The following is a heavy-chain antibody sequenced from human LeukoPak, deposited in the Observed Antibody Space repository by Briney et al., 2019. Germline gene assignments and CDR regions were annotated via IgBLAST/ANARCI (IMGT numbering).Heavy chain of an antibody. V-gene: IGHV3-30-3*01. CDR1: GFTFSSYA. D-gene: IGHD2/OR15-2a*01. Sequence: GRSLRLSCAASGFTFSSYAMHWVRQAPGKGLEWVAVISYDGSNKYYADSVKGRFTISRDNAKNSLYLQMNSLRAEDTAVYYCARHNNVINAFDIWGQGTMVTVSS. CDR3: ARHNNVINAFDI. CDR2: ISYDGSNK. J-gene: IGHJ3*02.